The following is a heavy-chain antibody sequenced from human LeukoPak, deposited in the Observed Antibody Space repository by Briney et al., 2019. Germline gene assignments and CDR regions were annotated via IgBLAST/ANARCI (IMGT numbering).Heavy chain of an antibody. J-gene: IGHJ4*02. CDR2: IYYSGST. Sequence: SETLSLTCTVSGGSISSGGYYWSWIRQHPGKGLEWIGYIYYSGSTYYNPSLKSRVTISVDTSKNQFSLKLSSVTAADTAVYYCARAKKATTNLDYWGQGTLVTVSS. V-gene: IGHV4-31*03. CDR1: GGSISSGGYY. D-gene: IGHD5-24*01. CDR3: ARAKKATTNLDY.